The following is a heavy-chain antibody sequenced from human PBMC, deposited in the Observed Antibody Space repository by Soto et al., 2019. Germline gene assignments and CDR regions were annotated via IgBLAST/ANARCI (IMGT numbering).Heavy chain of an antibody. J-gene: IGHJ4*02. CDR1: GYFFTDYA. Sequence: ASVKVSCKASGYFFTDYAIHWVRQAPGQRLEWMGWINAGSGSTRYSQNFQGRVTITTDTTANTGYMELSSLRHEDTAIYYCARDCTGGTCYSRYDYWGQGTLVTVSS. V-gene: IGHV1-3*01. CDR2: INAGSGST. CDR3: ARDCTGGTCYSRYDY. D-gene: IGHD2-15*01.